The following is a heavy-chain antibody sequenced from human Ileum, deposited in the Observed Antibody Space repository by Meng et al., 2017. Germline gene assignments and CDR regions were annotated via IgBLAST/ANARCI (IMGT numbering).Heavy chain of an antibody. CDR3: ARDQIGDYVWDY. J-gene: IGHJ4*02. CDR2: VSTYNDDT. CDR1: GYTFTSTNYG. D-gene: IGHD4-17*01. V-gene: IGHV1-18*01. Sequence: QVQLVQSGAEVKKPGASVKVSCKASGYTFTSTNYGISWMRRAPGQGLEWMGWVSTYNDDTNHVQKFQDRVTMTTDTSTSTVYMELRSLRSDDTAVYYCARDQIGDYVWDYWGQGTLVNRLL.